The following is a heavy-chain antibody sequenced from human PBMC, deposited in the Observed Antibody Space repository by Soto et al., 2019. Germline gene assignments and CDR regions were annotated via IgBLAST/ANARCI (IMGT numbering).Heavy chain of an antibody. CDR1: GFTFSSYG. Sequence: QVQLVESGGGVVRAGRSLRLSCAASGFTFSSYGMHWVRQAPGKGLEWVAVISYDGSNKYYADSVKGRFTISRDNSKNTLYLQMNSLRAEDTAVYYCAKDDGTEYYYSYWGQGTLVTVSS. CDR3: AKDDGTEYYYSY. V-gene: IGHV3-30*18. J-gene: IGHJ4*02. CDR2: ISYDGSNK. D-gene: IGHD3-10*01.